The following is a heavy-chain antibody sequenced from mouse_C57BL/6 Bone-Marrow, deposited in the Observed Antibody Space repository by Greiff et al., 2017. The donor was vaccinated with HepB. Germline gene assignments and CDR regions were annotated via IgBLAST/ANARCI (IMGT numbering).Heavy chain of an antibody. V-gene: IGHV3-3*01. CDR2: TFYSGIT. CDR3: ARENSNYWYFDV. CDR1: GFSINSDCY. J-gene: IGHJ1*03. D-gene: IGHD2-5*01. Sequence: EVQLKESGPSLVRPSQTLSLTCTVTGFSINSDCYWIWIRQFPGNKLEYIGYTFYSGITYYNPSLESRTYITRDTSQNQFSQQLSSVTTEETATYYCARENSNYWYFDVWGTGTTITVSS.